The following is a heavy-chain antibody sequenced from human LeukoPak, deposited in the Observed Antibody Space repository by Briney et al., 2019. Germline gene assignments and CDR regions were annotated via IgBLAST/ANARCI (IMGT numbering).Heavy chain of an antibody. CDR1: VYTFTDYY. J-gene: IGHJ4*02. CDR3: PRDRVLWFGEFDFDY. D-gene: IGHD3-10*01. V-gene: IGHV1-2*02. Sequence: GASVTVSCKASVYTFTDYYMHWVRQAPGQGREWMGWINPNSGGTNYAQKFQGRVTMTRDTSISTAYMELSRLRPDGTAVYYCPRDRVLWFGEFDFDYWGQGTLVTVSS. CDR2: INPNSGGT.